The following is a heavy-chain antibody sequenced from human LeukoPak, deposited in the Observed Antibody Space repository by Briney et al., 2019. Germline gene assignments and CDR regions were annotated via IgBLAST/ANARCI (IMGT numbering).Heavy chain of an antibody. Sequence: GGSLRLSCAASGFTFSSYGMHWVRQAPGKGLEWVAFIRYDGSNKYYADSVKGRFTISRDNSKNTLYLQMNSLRAEDTAVYYCAKEDSSGYWYYYYYYMDVWGKGTTVTVSS. CDR1: GFTFSSYG. J-gene: IGHJ6*03. CDR2: IRYDGSNK. V-gene: IGHV3-30*02. D-gene: IGHD3-22*01. CDR3: AKEDSSGYWYYYYYYMDV.